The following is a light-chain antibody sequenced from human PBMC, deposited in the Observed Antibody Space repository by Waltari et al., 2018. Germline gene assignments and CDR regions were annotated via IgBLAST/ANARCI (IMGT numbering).Light chain of an antibody. CDR1: QSVRNY. J-gene: IGKJ4*01. V-gene: IGKV3-11*01. CDR3: QQRNCWPLT. Sequence: EIVLIQTPATLALSPGERATLSCRASQSVRNYLAWFQQKPGQVPRLLIYDTSNRGPGVAARCSGGGSTTDFTLTSSRLESEDFADYCYQQRNCWPLTFGGGTKVQIK. CDR2: DTS.